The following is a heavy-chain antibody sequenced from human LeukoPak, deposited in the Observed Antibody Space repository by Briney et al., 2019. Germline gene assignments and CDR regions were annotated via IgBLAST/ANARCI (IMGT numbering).Heavy chain of an antibody. J-gene: IGHJ4*02. D-gene: IGHD5-12*01. CDR1: GGSISSYY. Sequence: SETLSLTCTVSGGSISSYYWSWIRQPPGKGLEWIGYIYYSGSTNYNPSLKSRVTISVDTSKNQFSLKLSSVTAADTAVYYCASLGGYVGGNDYWGQGTLVTVSS. CDR3: ASLGGYVGGNDY. CDR2: IYYSGST. V-gene: IGHV4-59*08.